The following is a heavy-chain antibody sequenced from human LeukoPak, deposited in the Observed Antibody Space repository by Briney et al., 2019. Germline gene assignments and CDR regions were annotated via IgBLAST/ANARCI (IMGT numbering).Heavy chain of an antibody. J-gene: IGHJ4*02. CDR1: GFTFSSYA. CDR2: ISYDGSNK. CDR3: ARVVREYCSSTSCYSLDY. D-gene: IGHD2-2*01. V-gene: IGHV3-30-3*01. Sequence: PGGSLRLSCAASGFTFSSYAMHWVRQAPGKGLEWVAVISYDGSNKYYADSVKGRFTISRDNSKNTLYLQMNSLRAEDTAVYYCARVVREYCSSTSCYSLDYWGQGTLVTVSS.